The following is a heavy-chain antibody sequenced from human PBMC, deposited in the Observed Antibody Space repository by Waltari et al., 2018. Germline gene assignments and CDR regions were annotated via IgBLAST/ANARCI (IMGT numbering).Heavy chain of an antibody. J-gene: IGHJ5*02. D-gene: IGHD3-16*01. V-gene: IGHV4-59*01. CDR1: GGSLSRSS. CDR3: ARVLRSAWGVWFDP. CDR2: IYASGRS. Sequence: QVQLQASGPGLVKPSETLSLTCTVAGGSLSRSSWRWIRQPPGKGLEWIGYIYASGRSNYNPSLKSRVTISVDTSKNQFSLKLNSVTAADTAVYYCARVLRSAWGVWFDPWGPGTLVIVSS.